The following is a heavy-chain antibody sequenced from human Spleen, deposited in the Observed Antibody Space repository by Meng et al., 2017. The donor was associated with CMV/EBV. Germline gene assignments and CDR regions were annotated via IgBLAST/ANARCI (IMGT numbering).Heavy chain of an antibody. CDR3: ARYLRFAYYGMDV. J-gene: IGHJ6*02. D-gene: IGHD3-3*01. CDR2: MNQDGSEK. CDR1: EFTVSSDY. Sequence: GGSLRLSCAASEFTVSSDYMSWVRQAPGKGLEWVANMNQDGSEKYYVDSVKGRFTVSRDNAKNSLYLQMNSLRVEDTAVYYCARYLRFAYYGMDVWGQGTTVTVSS. V-gene: IGHV3-7*01.